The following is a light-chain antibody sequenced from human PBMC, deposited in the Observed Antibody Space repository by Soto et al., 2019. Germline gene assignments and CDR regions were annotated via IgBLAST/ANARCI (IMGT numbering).Light chain of an antibody. J-gene: IGLJ1*01. V-gene: IGLV2-14*03. CDR1: SSDVGGYNY. CDR3: SSDTLSSTMV. Sequence: QSALTQPASVSGSPGQSITISCTGTSSDVGGYNYVYWYQHHPGKAPKLMIYDVSNRPSGVSNRGSGSKSGNTAALTISGLQAEDDADCDCSSDTLSSTMVFGTGTKLTVL. CDR2: DVS.